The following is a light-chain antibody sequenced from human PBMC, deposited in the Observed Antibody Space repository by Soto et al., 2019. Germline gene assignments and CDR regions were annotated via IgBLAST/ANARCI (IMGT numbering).Light chain of an antibody. CDR3: QQYGTLPPT. CDR2: GAA. J-gene: IGKJ3*01. CDR1: QSVSRTY. Sequence: EIVLTQSPGTLSLSPGERATLSCRASQSVSRTYLAWYQQKAGQSPTLLIYGAASRATGIPDRFSGSGSGTDFTLTISRLEPEDFAVYYCQQYGTLPPTFGPGTKVEIK. V-gene: IGKV3-20*01.